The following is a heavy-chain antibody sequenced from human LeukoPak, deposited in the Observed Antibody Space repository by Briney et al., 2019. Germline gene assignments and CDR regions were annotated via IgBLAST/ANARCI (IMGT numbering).Heavy chain of an antibody. J-gene: IGHJ4*02. V-gene: IGHV4-59*12. CDR1: GGSISSYY. Sequence: SETLSLTCTVSGGSISSYYWSWIRQPPGKGLEWIGYIYYSGSTNYNPSLKSRVTISVDTSKNQFSLKLSSVTAADTAVYYCARDLYYYYDSSGDYWGQGTLVTVSS. D-gene: IGHD3-22*01. CDR3: ARDLYYYYDSSGDY. CDR2: IYYSGST.